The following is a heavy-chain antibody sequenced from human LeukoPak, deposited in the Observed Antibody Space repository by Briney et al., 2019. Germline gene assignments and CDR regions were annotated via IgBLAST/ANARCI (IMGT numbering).Heavy chain of an antibody. CDR1: GGSISSYY. CDR3: ARAPIFNYYDSSGLDAFDI. Sequence: SETLSLTCTVSGGSISSYYWSWIRQPPGKGLEWIGYIYYSGSTNYNPSLKSRVTISVDTSKNQFSLKLSSVTAADTAVYYCARAPIFNYYDSSGLDAFDIWGQGTMVTVSS. D-gene: IGHD3-22*01. CDR2: IYYSGST. V-gene: IGHV4-59*08. J-gene: IGHJ3*02.